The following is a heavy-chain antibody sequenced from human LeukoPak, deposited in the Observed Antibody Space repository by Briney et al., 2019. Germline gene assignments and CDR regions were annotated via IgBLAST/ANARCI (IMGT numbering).Heavy chain of an antibody. V-gene: IGHV3-48*01. Sequence: GGSLRLSCAASGFAFNSYGMNWVRQAPGKGLEWISHISSSSSTIYYADSMKGRFTISRDNAKNSLYLQMNSLRAEDTAVYYCARERVSYGDYVFYFDYWGQGTLVTVSS. CDR2: ISSSSSTI. J-gene: IGHJ4*02. CDR1: GFAFNSYG. CDR3: ARERVSYGDYVFYFDY. D-gene: IGHD4-17*01.